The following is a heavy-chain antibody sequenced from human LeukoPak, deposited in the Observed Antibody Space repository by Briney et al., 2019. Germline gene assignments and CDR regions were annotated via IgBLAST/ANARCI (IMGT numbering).Heavy chain of an antibody. D-gene: IGHD3-3*01. Sequence: ASVKVSCKASGYTFTSYDINWVRQATGQGLEWMGRMNPNIGNTGYAQKFQGRVTMTRNTSISTAYMELSSLRSEDTAVYYCARLISQIYDFWSGYYYYMDVWGRGTTVTVSS. CDR2: MNPNIGNT. CDR1: GYTFTSYD. CDR3: ARLISQIYDFWSGYYYYMDV. J-gene: IGHJ6*03. V-gene: IGHV1-8*01.